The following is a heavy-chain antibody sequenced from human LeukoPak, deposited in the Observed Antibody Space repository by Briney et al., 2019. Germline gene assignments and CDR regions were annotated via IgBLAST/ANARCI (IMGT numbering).Heavy chain of an antibody. D-gene: IGHD3-10*01. CDR3: AISSGNYSNLYYFDY. V-gene: IGHV3-23*01. Sequence: GGSLRLSCAASGFTFSNYAMSWVRQAPGKGLEWVSSISGNGGSTYYADSVKGRFTISRDNSKNTLYLQMNTLRAGDTAVYYCAISSGNYSNLYYFDYWGQGTLVTVSS. J-gene: IGHJ4*02. CDR1: GFTFSNYA. CDR2: ISGNGGST.